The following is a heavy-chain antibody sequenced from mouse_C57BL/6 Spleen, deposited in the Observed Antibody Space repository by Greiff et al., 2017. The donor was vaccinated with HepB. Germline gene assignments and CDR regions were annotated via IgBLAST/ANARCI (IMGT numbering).Heavy chain of an antibody. D-gene: IGHD2-5*01. CDR2: INPNNGGT. V-gene: IGHV1-26*01. J-gene: IGHJ1*03. CDR1: GYTFTDYY. Sequence: EVQLQQSGPELVKPGASVKISCKASGYTFTDYYMNWVKQSHGKSLEWIGDINPNNGGTSYNQKFKGKATLTVDKSSSTAYMELRSLTSEDSAVYYCAYYSNYVGYWYFDVWGTRTTVTVSS. CDR3: AYYSNYVGYWYFDV.